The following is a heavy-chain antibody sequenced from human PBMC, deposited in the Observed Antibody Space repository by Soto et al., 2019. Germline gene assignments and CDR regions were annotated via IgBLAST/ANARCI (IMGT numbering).Heavy chain of an antibody. V-gene: IGHV4-31*03. D-gene: IGHD3-10*01. CDR2: IYYSGST. J-gene: IGHJ5*02. CDR1: GGSISSGGYY. CDR3: ARVHYYGSGSPAPWFDP. Sequence: SETLSLTCTVSGGSISSGGYYWSWIRQHPGKGLEWIGYIYYSGSTYYNPSLKSRVTISVDTSKNQFSLKLSSVTAADTAVYYCARVHYYGSGSPAPWFDPWGQGTLVTVSS.